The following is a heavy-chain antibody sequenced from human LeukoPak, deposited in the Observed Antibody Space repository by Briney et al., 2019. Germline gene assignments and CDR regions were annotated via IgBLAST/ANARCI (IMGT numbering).Heavy chain of an antibody. Sequence: SETLSLTCTVSGGSISSYYWSWIRQPPGKGLEWIGYIYYSGSTNYNPSLKSRVTISVDTSKNQFSLKLSSVTAADTAVYYCARDATIAGIDYWGQGTLVTVSS. CDR2: IYYSGST. CDR3: ARDATIAGIDY. D-gene: IGHD6-13*01. J-gene: IGHJ4*02. CDR1: GGSISSYY. V-gene: IGHV4-59*01.